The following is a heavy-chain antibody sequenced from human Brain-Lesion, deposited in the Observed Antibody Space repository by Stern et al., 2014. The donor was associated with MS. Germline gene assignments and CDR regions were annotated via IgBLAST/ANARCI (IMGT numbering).Heavy chain of an antibody. D-gene: IGHD3-10*01. CDR3: ARDPRRGGLSGYYHGMDV. V-gene: IGHV4-4*02. CDR1: GASISNTQW. Sequence: VQLVESGPGLVKPSGTLSLTCAVSGASISNTQWWTWVRQSPGKGLEWIGEIYQSGSANYNPSLRGRVTISGDRSKNSFSLKLNSVTAADTAVYYCARDPRRGGLSGYYHGMDVWGQGTTVTVSS. CDR2: IYQSGSA. J-gene: IGHJ6*02.